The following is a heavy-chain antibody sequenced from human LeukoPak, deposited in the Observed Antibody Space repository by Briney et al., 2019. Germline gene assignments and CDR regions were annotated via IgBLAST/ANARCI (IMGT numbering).Heavy chain of an antibody. D-gene: IGHD3-22*01. Sequence: GASLRLSCAASGFTFSSYAMSWVRQAPGKGLEWVSAISGSGGSTYYADSVKGRFTISRGNSKNTLYLQMNSLRAEDTAVYYCAKGEPYYDSSTYFDYWGQGTLVTVSS. V-gene: IGHV3-23*01. CDR3: AKGEPYYDSSTYFDY. CDR2: ISGSGGST. CDR1: GFTFSSYA. J-gene: IGHJ4*02.